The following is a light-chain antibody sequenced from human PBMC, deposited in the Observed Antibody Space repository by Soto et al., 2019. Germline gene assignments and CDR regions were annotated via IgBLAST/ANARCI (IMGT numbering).Light chain of an antibody. CDR3: QHLDSYST. CDR2: AAS. CDR1: QGISSY. Sequence: DIQLTQSPSFLSASVGDRVTITCRASQGISSYLAWYQQKPGKAPKLLIYAASTLQSGVPSRFSGSGSGTEFRLTIGSLQPEDFATYYCQHLDSYSTFGQGTRLEIK. V-gene: IGKV1-9*01. J-gene: IGKJ5*01.